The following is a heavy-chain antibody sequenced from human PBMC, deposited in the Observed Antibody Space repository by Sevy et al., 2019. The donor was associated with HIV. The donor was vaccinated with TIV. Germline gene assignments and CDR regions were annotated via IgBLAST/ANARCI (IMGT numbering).Heavy chain of an antibody. J-gene: IGHJ5*02. Sequence: GGSLRLSCVASGFTFSDYDMNWVRQSPGRGLEWIAYTTASGRNRYYADSVKGRFNISRDNAKSTVFLEMNTLRDEDTALYYCAREQRASAGGGLDHWGQGILVTVSS. CDR2: TTASGRNR. V-gene: IGHV3-48*03. CDR1: GFTFSDYD. CDR3: AREQRASAGGGLDH. D-gene: IGHD6-13*01.